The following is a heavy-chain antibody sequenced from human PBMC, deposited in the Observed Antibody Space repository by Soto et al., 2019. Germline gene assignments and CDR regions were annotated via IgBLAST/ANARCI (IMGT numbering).Heavy chain of an antibody. V-gene: IGHV3-23*01. D-gene: IGHD3-10*01. CDR2: VRTSRDDATT. J-gene: IGHJ4*02. CDR3: AKKANSGPGSQYFDN. Sequence: GGSLRLSCAASGFTFSSYSVSWVRQVPGKGLERDSVVRTSRDDATTNYADSVQGRFTISRDNSKNMLFLQMSSLRAEDTAIYYCAKKANSGPGSQYFDNWGQGTLVTVSS. CDR1: GFTFSSYS.